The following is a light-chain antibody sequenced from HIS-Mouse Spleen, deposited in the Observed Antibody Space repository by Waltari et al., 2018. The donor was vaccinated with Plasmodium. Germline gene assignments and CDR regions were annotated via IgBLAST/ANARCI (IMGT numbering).Light chain of an antibody. CDR3: CSYAGSSSLV. V-gene: IGLV2-23*01. J-gene: IGLJ2*01. Sequence: QTALTQPASVSGSPGQSITISCTGTSSDVGSYNLASWYQQHPGKAPKLMIYEGSKRPSGVSNRFSGSKSGNTASLTISGIQAEDEADYYCCSYAGSSSLVFGGGTKLTVL. CDR1: SSDVGSYNL. CDR2: EGS.